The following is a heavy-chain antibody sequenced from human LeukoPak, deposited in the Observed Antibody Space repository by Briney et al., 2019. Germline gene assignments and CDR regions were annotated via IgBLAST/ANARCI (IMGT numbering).Heavy chain of an antibody. V-gene: IGHV3-48*01. D-gene: IGHD5-18*01. CDR2: ISSSSSTI. Sequence: GGSLTLSCAASGFTFSSYSMNWVRQAPGKGLEWVSYISSSSSTIYYADSVKGRFTISRDNAKNSLYLQMNSLRAEDTAVYYCASIQLWLHNYYMDVGGKGTTVTVSS. J-gene: IGHJ6*03. CDR3: ASIQLWLHNYYMDV. CDR1: GFTFSSYS.